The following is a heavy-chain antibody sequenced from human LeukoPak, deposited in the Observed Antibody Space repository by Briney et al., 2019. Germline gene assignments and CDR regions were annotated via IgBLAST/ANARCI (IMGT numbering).Heavy chain of an antibody. D-gene: IGHD6-13*01. CDR3: AKGGVSDSGSWYGDYFDY. CDR2: VSADGSNK. V-gene: IGHV3-30*18. CDR1: GFTFSSYG. Sequence: GGSLRLSCEAPGFTFSSYGMHWVRQAPGKGLEWVAVVSADGSNKQYADSVKGRFTISRDNSKNTLYLQLNSLRTEDTAVYYCAKGGVSDSGSWYGDYFDYWGQGTLVTVSS. J-gene: IGHJ4*02.